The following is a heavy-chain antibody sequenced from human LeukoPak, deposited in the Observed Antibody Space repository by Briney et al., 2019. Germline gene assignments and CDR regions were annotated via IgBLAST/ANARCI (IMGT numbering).Heavy chain of an antibody. J-gene: IGHJ3*02. CDR1: GFSFRNTW. CDR3: ARATTGSRNAYDI. Sequence: GGSLRLSCTASGFSFRNTWMSWVRQAPGKGLEWVANIKKDETEIYYADSVKGRFTISRDIAKNMLSLQMNSLRAEDTAVYYCARATTGSRNAYDIWGQGTMVTVSS. D-gene: IGHD1-1*01. CDR2: IKKDETEI. V-gene: IGHV3-7*01.